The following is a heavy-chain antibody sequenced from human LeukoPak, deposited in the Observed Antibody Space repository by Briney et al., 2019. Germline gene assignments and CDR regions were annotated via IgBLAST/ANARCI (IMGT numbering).Heavy chain of an antibody. Sequence: GSLRLSCAASGFTFFSYGMHWVRQAPGKGLEWVAMIWYDGSNTYYADSVKGRFTLYRDNSKNTLLLQMDSLRAEDTAVYYCARDRSTIHFDYWGQGTLVTVSS. CDR1: GFTFFSYG. V-gene: IGHV3-33*01. J-gene: IGHJ4*02. CDR3: ARDRSTIHFDY. CDR2: IWYDGSNT. D-gene: IGHD5/OR15-5a*01.